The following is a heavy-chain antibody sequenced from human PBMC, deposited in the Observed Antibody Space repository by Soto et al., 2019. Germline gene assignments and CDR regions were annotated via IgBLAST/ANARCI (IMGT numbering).Heavy chain of an antibody. D-gene: IGHD1-26*01. CDR3: ARVRVGSGSFQNCIDY. V-gene: IGHV1-3*01. J-gene: IGHJ4*02. Sequence: QVQLVQSGAEVKKPGASVKVSCKASGYTFTSYAMHWVRQAPGQRLEWMGWINGGNGNTKYSEKFQGRVTTTRDTSATTAYMELSSLRSEDTAVYYCARVRVGSGSFQNCIDYWGQGTLVTVSS. CDR1: GYTFTSYA. CDR2: INGGNGNT.